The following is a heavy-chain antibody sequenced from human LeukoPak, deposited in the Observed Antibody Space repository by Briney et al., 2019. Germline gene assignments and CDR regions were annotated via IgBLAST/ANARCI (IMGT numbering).Heavy chain of an antibody. CDR1: GGSISSHY. CDR3: ARDPSGYDYYFDS. V-gene: IGHV4-59*11. CDR2: IDHSGST. Sequence: SETLSLTCTVSGGSISSHYWSWIRQPPGKRLEWIGYIDHSGSTNYNPSLTSRVTISVDTSKNQFSLKVTYVTAADTAVYYCARDPSGYDYYFDSWGQGSLVTVSS. D-gene: IGHD5-12*01. J-gene: IGHJ4*02.